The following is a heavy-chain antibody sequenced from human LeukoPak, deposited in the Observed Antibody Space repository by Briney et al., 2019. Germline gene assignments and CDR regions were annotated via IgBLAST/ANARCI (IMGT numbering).Heavy chain of an antibody. Sequence: PGGSLRLSCAASGFTFSDYYMSWVRQAPGKGLEWVSYISSSGSTIYYADSVKGRFTISRDNAKNSLYLQMNSLRAEDTAVYYCARDLELERRPALEDYYYYYGMDVWGQGTTVTVSS. D-gene: IGHD1-1*01. CDR2: ISSSGSTI. CDR1: GFTFSDYY. V-gene: IGHV3-11*01. J-gene: IGHJ6*02. CDR3: ARDLELERRPALEDYYYYYGMDV.